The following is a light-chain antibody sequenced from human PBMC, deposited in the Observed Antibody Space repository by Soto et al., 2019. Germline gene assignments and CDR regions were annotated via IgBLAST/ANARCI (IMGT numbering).Light chain of an antibody. V-gene: IGKV3-20*01. Sequence: EIVLTQFPATLSLSPGERATLSFRASQSVSSYLAWYQQKPGQAPRLLIYGASSRATGIPDRFSGSGSGTDFTLTITRLEPEDFAVYYCQHYATSLFTFGPGTKVDIK. CDR3: QHYATSLFT. J-gene: IGKJ3*01. CDR1: QSVSSY. CDR2: GAS.